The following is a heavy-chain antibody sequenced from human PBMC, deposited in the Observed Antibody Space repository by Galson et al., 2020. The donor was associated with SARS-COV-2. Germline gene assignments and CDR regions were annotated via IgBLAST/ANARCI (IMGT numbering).Heavy chain of an antibody. J-gene: IGHJ4*02. CDR2: VSGSGGST. CDR3: AKEGAVVVPAAMPTDS. D-gene: IGHD2-2*01. CDR1: GFTFSTYA. Sequence: GESLKISCAASGFTFSTYAMSWVHQAPGKGLEWVSSVSGSGGSTDYADSVKGRFIISRDNSQNTVFLQMTSLRADDTAVYYCAKEGAVVVPAAMPTDSWGQGTLVTVSS. V-gene: IGHV3-23*01.